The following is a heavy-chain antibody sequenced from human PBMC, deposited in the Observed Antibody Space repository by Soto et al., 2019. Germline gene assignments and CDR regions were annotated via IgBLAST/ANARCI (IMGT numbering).Heavy chain of an antibody. CDR2: IWYDGSNK. Sequence: GGSLRLSCAASGFTFSSYGMHWVRQAPGKGLEWVAVIWYDGSNKYYAESVKGRFTISRDNSKNTLYLQMNSLRAEDTALYYCARAEGWLYSSSWDLMYWGQGTLVTVSS. J-gene: IGHJ4*02. CDR1: GFTFSSYG. CDR3: ARAEGWLYSSSWDLMY. V-gene: IGHV3-33*01. D-gene: IGHD6-13*01.